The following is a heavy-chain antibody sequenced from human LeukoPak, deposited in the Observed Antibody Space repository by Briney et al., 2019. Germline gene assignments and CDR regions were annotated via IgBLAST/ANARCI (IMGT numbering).Heavy chain of an antibody. D-gene: IGHD3-22*01. Sequence: SETLSLTCSVYGGSISSSSYYWGWIRQPPGKGLEWIGSIYYSGSTYYNPSLKSRVTISVDTSKNQFSLKLSSVTAADTAVYYCARHRVDYYDSSGYPRQTYYFDYWGQGTLVTVSS. J-gene: IGHJ4*02. CDR1: GGSISSSSYY. CDR3: ARHRVDYYDSSGYPRQTYYFDY. CDR2: IYYSGST. V-gene: IGHV4-39*01.